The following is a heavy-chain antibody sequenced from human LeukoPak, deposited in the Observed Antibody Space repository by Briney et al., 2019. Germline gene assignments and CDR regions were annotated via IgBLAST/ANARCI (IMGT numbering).Heavy chain of an antibody. CDR2: IKQDGSTI. CDR1: GFTFSSYG. V-gene: IGHV3-7*01. Sequence: GGSLRLSCAASGFTFSSYGMHWVRQAPGKGLEWVANIKQDGSTIYYVGSVKGRFTISRDNAKNSVYLQMNSLRAEDTAVYYCARIGYSSSSFDFWGRGTLVTVSS. D-gene: IGHD6-6*01. J-gene: IGHJ2*01. CDR3: ARIGYSSSSFDF.